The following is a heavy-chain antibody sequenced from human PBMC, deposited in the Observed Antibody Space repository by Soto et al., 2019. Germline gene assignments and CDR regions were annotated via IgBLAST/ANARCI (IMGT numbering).Heavy chain of an antibody. J-gene: IGHJ1*01. D-gene: IGHD3-22*01. Sequence: EVQLVQSGAEVKKPGESLKISCKGSGYSFTSYWIGWVRQMPGKGLEWMGIIYPGDSDTRYSPSFQGQVTISADKSISTAYLQWSSLKASDTAMYYCAIPHYYDSSGYLVQHWGQGTLVTVSS. V-gene: IGHV5-51*01. CDR2: IYPGDSDT. CDR3: AIPHYYDSSGYLVQH. CDR1: GYSFTSYW.